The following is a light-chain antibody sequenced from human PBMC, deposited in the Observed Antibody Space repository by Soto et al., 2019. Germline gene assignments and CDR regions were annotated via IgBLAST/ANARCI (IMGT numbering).Light chain of an antibody. Sequence: ELVLKRSPATLCSSPGERASLSCRATQTVNSRLAWYQLKPGQAPRLLIYHTSNSANGIPARFSGSGSGTDFTLTISSLEPEDFAVYYCHQRQSWPRSFGQGTKVDI. CDR3: HQRQSWPRS. CDR2: HTS. CDR1: QTVNSR. V-gene: IGKV3-11*01. J-gene: IGKJ1*01.